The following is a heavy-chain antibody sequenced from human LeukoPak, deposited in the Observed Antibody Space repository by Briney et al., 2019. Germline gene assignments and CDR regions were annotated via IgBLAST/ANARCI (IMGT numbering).Heavy chain of an antibody. V-gene: IGHV3-30*02. J-gene: IGHJ4*02. CDR2: IRYDGSKK. D-gene: IGHD2-15*01. Sequence: PGGPLRLSCAAPGFTLPSSGMAWVRQAPGKGVGWVAFIRYDGSKKYYADSVKGRFTSSRDNSKNMLYLEMNSLSTEDTAVYYCAKEYCSGGSCFHYFDYWGQGTLVTVSS. CDR3: AKEYCSGGSCFHYFDY. CDR1: GFTLPSSG.